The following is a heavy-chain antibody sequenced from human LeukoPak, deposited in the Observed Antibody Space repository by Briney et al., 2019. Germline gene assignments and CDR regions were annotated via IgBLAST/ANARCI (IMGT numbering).Heavy chain of an antibody. J-gene: IGHJ5*02. V-gene: IGHV3-72*01. Sequence: GGSLRLSCAGSGFTFSDHYIDWVRQAPGKGLEWVGRSRNKANSYTTEYAASVKGRFTISRDDSRTSLYLQMNSLTTEDTAVYYCGRGTRLGSRNWFDPWAREPWSPSPQ. CDR1: GFTFSDHY. CDR3: GRGTRLGSRNWFDP. CDR2: SRNKANSYTT. D-gene: IGHD3-16*01.